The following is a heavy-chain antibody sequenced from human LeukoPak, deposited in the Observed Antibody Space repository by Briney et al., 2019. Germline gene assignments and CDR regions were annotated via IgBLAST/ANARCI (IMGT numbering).Heavy chain of an antibody. CDR2: IKSKADGGTT. D-gene: IGHD2/OR15-2a*01. CDR1: GFTFNNAW. J-gene: IGHJ4*02. V-gene: IGHV3-15*01. CDR3: TTDDPVNRS. Sequence: GGSLRLSCAASGFTFNNAWMSWVRQAPGKGLEWVGRIKSKADGGTTDYDAPVKGRFTISRDDSKSTLYLQMNSLKTEDTAMYYCTTDDPVNRSWGQGTLVTVSS.